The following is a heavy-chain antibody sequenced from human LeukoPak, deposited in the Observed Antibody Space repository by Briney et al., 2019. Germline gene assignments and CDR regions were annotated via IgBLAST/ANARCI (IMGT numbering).Heavy chain of an antibody. Sequence: ASVKVSCKGSGYIFTAYGISWVRQAPGQGLEWMGWISACNGDTKYAQKFQGRVTMTTETSTSTAYMELRSLRSDDTAVYYCAREGYYDVLTGYPGDYWGQGTLVTVSS. V-gene: IGHV1-18*01. CDR3: AREGYYDVLTGYPGDY. D-gene: IGHD3-9*01. CDR2: ISACNGDT. J-gene: IGHJ4*02. CDR1: GYIFTAYG.